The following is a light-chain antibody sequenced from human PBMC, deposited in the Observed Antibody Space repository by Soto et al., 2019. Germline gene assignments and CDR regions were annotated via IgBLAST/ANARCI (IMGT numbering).Light chain of an antibody. Sequence: QLVLTQSPSASASLGASVKLTCTLSSGHSSYAIAWHQQQPEKGPRYLMKLNSDGSHSKGDGIPDRFSGSSSGAERYLTISSLQSEDEADYYWQTWGTGTGVVFGGGTQLTVL. V-gene: IGLV4-69*01. CDR3: QTWGTGTGVV. J-gene: IGLJ2*01. CDR1: SGHSSYA. CDR2: LNSDGSH.